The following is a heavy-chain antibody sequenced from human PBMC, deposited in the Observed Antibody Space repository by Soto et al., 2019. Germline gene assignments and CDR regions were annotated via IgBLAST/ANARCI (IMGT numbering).Heavy chain of an antibody. Sequence: SGPTLVNPTQTLTLTCTFSGFSLSTSGMCVSWIRQPPGKALEWLALIDWDDDKYYSTSLKTRLTISKDTSKNQVVLTMTNMDPVDTATYYRARINSSSSGYYYYYYGMDVWGQGTTVTVSS. V-gene: IGHV2-70*01. D-gene: IGHD6-6*01. CDR1: GFSLSTSGMC. J-gene: IGHJ6*02. CDR2: IDWDDDK. CDR3: ARINSSSSGYYYYYYGMDV.